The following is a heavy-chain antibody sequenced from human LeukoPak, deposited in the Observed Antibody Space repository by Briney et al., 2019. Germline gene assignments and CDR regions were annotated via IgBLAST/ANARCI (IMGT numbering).Heavy chain of an antibody. J-gene: IGHJ5*02. CDR2: IYYSGST. CDR1: GGSISSYY. V-gene: IGHV4-59*01. Sequence: SETLSLTCTVSGGSISSYYWSWIRQPPGKGLEWIGYIYYSGSTNYSPSLKSRVTISVDTSKNQFSLKLSSVTAADTAVYYCARLTGYSSESWFDPWGQGTLVTVSS. D-gene: IGHD3-9*01. CDR3: ARLTGYSSESWFDP.